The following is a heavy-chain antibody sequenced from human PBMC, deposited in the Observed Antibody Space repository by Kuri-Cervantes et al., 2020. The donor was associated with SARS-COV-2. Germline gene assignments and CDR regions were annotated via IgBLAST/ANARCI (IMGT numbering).Heavy chain of an antibody. D-gene: IGHD3-22*01. CDR3: AHRGYYDSSGSLDY. CDR2: IYWDDDK. V-gene: IGHV2-5*02. Sequence: SGPTLVKPTQTLTLTCTFSGFSLSTSGVGVGWIRQPPGKALEWHALIYWDDDKRYSPSLKSRLTITKDTSKNQVVLTMTNMDPVDTATYYCAHRGYYDSSGSLDYWGQGTLVTVSS. J-gene: IGHJ4*02. CDR1: GFSLSTSGVG.